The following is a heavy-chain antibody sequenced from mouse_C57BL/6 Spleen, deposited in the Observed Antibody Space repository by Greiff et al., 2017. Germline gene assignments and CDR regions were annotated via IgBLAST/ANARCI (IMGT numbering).Heavy chain of an antibody. CDR1: GYSITSGYY. CDR2: ISYDGSN. Sequence: VQLKESGPGLVKPSQSLSLTCSVTGYSITSGYYWNWIRQFPGNKLEWLGYISYDGSNNYNPSLKNRISITRDTSKNQFFLKLNSVTTEDTATYYCARVDYSDYWGQGTTLTVSS. CDR3: ARVDYSDY. J-gene: IGHJ2*01. V-gene: IGHV3-6*01.